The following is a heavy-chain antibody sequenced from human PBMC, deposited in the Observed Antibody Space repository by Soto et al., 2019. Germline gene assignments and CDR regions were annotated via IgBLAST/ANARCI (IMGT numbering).Heavy chain of an antibody. CDR2: IVVGSGNT. CDR3: AAMEESSRYSAFDI. J-gene: IGHJ3*02. D-gene: IGHD3-22*01. Sequence: ASVKVSCKASGFTFVSSAVQWVRQARGQRLEWIGWIVVGSGNTTYVQKYQERVTITRDMSTSTAYMELSSLRSEDTAVYYCAAMEESSRYSAFDIWGQGTMVTVSS. CDR1: GFTFVSSA. V-gene: IGHV1-58*01.